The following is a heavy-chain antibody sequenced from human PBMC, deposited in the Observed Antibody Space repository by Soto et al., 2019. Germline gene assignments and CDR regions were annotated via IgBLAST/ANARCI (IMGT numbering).Heavy chain of an antibody. D-gene: IGHD3-10*01. CDR3: ARTLPSPRGPYYFDY. Sequence: QVQLQESGPGLVKPSQTLSLTCTVSGGSISSGGYYWSWIRQHPGKGLEWIGYIYYSGSTYYNPSLKSRVTIXXDXSXXRFSLKLSSVTAADTAVYYCARTLPSPRGPYYFDYWGQGTLVTVSS. CDR1: GGSISSGGYY. V-gene: IGHV4-31*03. J-gene: IGHJ4*02. CDR2: IYYSGST.